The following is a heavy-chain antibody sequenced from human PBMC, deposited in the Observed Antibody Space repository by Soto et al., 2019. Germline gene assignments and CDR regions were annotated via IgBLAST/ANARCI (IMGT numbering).Heavy chain of an antibody. CDR1: GYTFTRYG. CDR3: ERDARGGGRLEY. V-gene: IGHV1-18*01. J-gene: IGHJ4*02. CDR2: MSADNGNT. Sequence: QVQLVQSGAEVKKPGASVKVSCKASGYTFTRYGISWVRQAPGQGLEWMGWMSADNGNTYYAQKFQGRVTMTTDTSTSTAYMALRRLRSEDTAVYYCERDARGGGRLEYWGQGTLVTVSS. D-gene: IGHD3-16*01.